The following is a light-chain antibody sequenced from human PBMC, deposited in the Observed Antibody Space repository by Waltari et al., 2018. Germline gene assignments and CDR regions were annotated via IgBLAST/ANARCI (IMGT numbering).Light chain of an antibody. CDR1: QSISTW. J-gene: IGKJ1*01. Sequence: DIQMTQSPSTLSASVGDTVTITCRASQSISTWVAWYQQKPGKAPELLIYKASTLKSGVPSRFSGNGSGTEVTLTISSLQPDDFATYYCQQYNTYWTFGQGTKVEIK. V-gene: IGKV1-5*03. CDR2: KAS. CDR3: QQYNTYWT.